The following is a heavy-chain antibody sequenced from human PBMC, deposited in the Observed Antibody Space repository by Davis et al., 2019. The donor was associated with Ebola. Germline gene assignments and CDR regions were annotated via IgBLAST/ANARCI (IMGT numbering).Heavy chain of an antibody. CDR1: GFTFSSYG. V-gene: IGHV3-30*03. D-gene: IGHD4-17*01. CDR3: ARHDYGDSHFDY. CDR2: ISYDGSNK. Sequence: GESLKISCAASGFTFSSYGMHWVRQAPGKGLEWVAVISYDGSNKYYADSVKRRFTISRDNSKNTLYLQMNSLRAEDTAVYYCARHDYGDSHFDYWGQGTLVTVSS. J-gene: IGHJ4*02.